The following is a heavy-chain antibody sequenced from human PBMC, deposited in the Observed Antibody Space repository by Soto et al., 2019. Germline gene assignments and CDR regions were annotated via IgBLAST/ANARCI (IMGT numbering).Heavy chain of an antibody. J-gene: IGHJ3*02. CDR3: AKDILRWAFDI. CDR2: IKSDGSR. CDR1: GFTFSSSS. V-gene: IGHV3-30*04. Sequence: GGSLRLSCAASGFTFSSSSMHWVRQAPGKGLEWVAVIKSDGSRFYTESVKGRFTVSRDNSRNTLFLQMFNVRPEDSAVYYCAKDILRWAFDIWGPGKMVTVSS.